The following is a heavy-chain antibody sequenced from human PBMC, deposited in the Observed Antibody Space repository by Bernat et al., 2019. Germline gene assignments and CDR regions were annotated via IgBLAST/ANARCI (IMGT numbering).Heavy chain of an antibody. CDR3: NTDGVEYSLGFGV. J-gene: IGHJ3*01. D-gene: IGHD2/OR15-2a*01. Sequence: EVQLVESGGGLVKPGGSLRLSCAASGFTFSNAWMNWVRQAPGKGLEWVGCIKSRTDGGTIDYAAPVKGRFTITRDDSKNTLYLQKNRLKTEDTAVYYCNTDGVEYSLGFGVWGQGTMVTVSS. CDR2: IKSRTDGGTI. CDR1: GFTFSNAW. V-gene: IGHV3-15*07.